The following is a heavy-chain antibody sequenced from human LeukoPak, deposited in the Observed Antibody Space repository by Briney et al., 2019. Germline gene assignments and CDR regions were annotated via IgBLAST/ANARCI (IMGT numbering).Heavy chain of an antibody. J-gene: IGHJ4*02. CDR1: GYSISSGYY. CDR3: ARGNLHYDYVWGSYRYTSFDY. CDR2: IDHSGST. V-gene: IGHV4-38-2*02. Sequence: PSETLSLTCTVSGYSISSGYYWGWIRQPPGKGLEWTGSIDHSGSTYYNPSLKSRITISVDTSKNQFSLKLSSVTAADTAVYYCARGNLHYDYVWGSYRYTSFDYWGQGTLVTVSS. D-gene: IGHD3-16*02.